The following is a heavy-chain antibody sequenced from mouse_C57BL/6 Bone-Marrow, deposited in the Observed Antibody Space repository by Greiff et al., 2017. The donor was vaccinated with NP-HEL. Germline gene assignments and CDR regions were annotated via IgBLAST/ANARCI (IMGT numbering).Heavy chain of an antibody. V-gene: IGHV14-4*01. Sequence: SGAELVRPGASVKLSCTASGFNIKDDYMHWVKQRPEQGLEWIGWIDPENGDTEYASKFQGKATITADTSSNTAYLQLSSLTSEDTAVYYCTTDYGSSYDAMDYWGQGTSVTVSS. CDR1: GFNIKDDY. J-gene: IGHJ4*01. CDR2: IDPENGDT. D-gene: IGHD1-1*01. CDR3: TTDYGSSYDAMDY.